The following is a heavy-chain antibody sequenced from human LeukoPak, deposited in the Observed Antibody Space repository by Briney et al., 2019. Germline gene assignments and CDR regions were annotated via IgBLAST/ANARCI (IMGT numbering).Heavy chain of an antibody. CDR3: AREYSSSGGDWFDP. D-gene: IGHD6-13*01. J-gene: IGHJ5*02. CDR1: GYTFTSYG. Sequence: ASVKVSCKASGYTFTSYGISWVRQAPGQGLEWMGWISAYNGNTNYAQKLQGRVTMTTDTSTSAAYMELRSLRSDDTAVYYCAREYSSSGGDWFDPWGQGTLVTVSS. CDR2: ISAYNGNT. V-gene: IGHV1-18*01.